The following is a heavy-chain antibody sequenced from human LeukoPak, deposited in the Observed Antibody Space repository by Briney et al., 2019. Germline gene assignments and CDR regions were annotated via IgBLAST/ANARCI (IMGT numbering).Heavy chain of an antibody. CDR3: ARDQRIVVVPAAISAIDY. D-gene: IGHD2-2*02. CDR1: GFTFSSYS. CDR2: ISSSGSTI. V-gene: IGHV3-48*04. Sequence: GGSLRLSCAASGFTFSSYSMNWVRQAPGKGLEWVSYISSSGSTIYYADSVKGRFTISRDNAKNSLYLQMNSLRAEDTAVYYCARDQRIVVVPAAISAIDYWGQGTLVTVSS. J-gene: IGHJ4*02.